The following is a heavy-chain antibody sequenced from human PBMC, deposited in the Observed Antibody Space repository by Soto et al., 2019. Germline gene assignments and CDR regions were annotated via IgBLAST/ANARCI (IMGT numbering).Heavy chain of an antibody. CDR1: GFTFSTYA. Sequence: EVQLLESGGGLLRRGGSLRLSCAASGFTFSTYAMSWVRQAPGKGLEWVSGISESGRSTYYADSVKGRFTISRDNSKNTLYLQMNSLRAEDTAMYYCTKLSTLYGSGWDLDYWGQGTLVTVSS. CDR2: ISESGRST. V-gene: IGHV3-23*01. CDR3: TKLSTLYGSGWDLDY. D-gene: IGHD6-19*01. J-gene: IGHJ4*02.